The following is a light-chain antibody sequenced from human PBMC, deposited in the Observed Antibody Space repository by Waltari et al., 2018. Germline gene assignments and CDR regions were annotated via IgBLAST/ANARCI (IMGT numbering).Light chain of an antibody. Sequence: QSALTQPRSVSGSPGQSVTISCAGTSSDVGAYNHVSWYQQSPGTAPKLLMYEVNNRPAGVPAVFSASKSGNTASLTISGLRAEDEADYYCCSYAGDYTLVFGVGTKLTVL. J-gene: IGLJ2*01. CDR2: EVN. CDR3: CSYAGDYTLV. V-gene: IGLV2-11*01. CDR1: SSDVGAYNH.